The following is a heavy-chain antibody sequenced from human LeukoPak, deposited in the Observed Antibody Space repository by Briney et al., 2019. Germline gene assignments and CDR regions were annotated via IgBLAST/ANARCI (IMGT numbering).Heavy chain of an antibody. J-gene: IGHJ6*02. Sequence: PGGALRLSWAAFGFTFSSYSMNWVRQAPGKGLEGVPSISSISSYIYYADSMKGRFTISRDNAKTSLYLQMNSLRAEDTAVYYCARDIGTYYDILRRYGMDVWGHGATVTV. D-gene: IGHD3-9*01. CDR1: GFTFSSYS. V-gene: IGHV3-21*01. CDR2: ISSISSYI. CDR3: ARDIGTYYDILRRYGMDV.